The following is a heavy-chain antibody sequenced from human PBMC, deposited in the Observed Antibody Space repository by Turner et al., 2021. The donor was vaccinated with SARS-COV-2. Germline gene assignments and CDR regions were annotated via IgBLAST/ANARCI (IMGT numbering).Heavy chain of an antibody. J-gene: IGHJ4*02. CDR1: GFTFSSYD. Sequence: QVQLVESGGGVVQPGRSLRPSCAASGFTFSSYDMHWVRQAPGKGLEWVAVISYDGSNKYYADSVKGRFTISRDNSKNTLYLQMNSLRAEDTAVYYCAKRGGEYCSGGSCYSGYFDYWGQGTLVTVSS. CDR2: ISYDGSNK. D-gene: IGHD2-15*01. CDR3: AKRGGEYCSGGSCYSGYFDY. V-gene: IGHV3-30*18.